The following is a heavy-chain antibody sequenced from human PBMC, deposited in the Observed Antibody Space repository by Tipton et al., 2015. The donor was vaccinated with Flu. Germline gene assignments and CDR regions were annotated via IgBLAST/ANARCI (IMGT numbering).Heavy chain of an antibody. Sequence: GKALGSGYYWGWIRQPPGKGLEWIGCISHSGRTYYNPSLKSRVTISVDTAKNQFSQRLSSVTAADTAVYYCARSTYYYGSGSSDYWGQGTLVTVSS. CDR1: GKALGSGYY. CDR3: ARSTYYYGSGSSDY. CDR2: ISHSGRT. D-gene: IGHD3-10*01. J-gene: IGHJ4*02. V-gene: IGHV4-38-2*01.